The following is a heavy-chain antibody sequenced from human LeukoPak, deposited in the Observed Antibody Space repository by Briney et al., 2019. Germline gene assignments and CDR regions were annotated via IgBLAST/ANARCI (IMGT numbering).Heavy chain of an antibody. Sequence: GGSLTLSSAASGFTFSDHYMSWIRQAPGKGLEWVSYITSDGTTAYYADSVQGRFTASRDNAKSSLYLQMNSLRAEDTAVYYCARGTRSGTRFDYWGQGTLVTVSA. J-gene: IGHJ4*02. CDR2: ITSDGTTA. CDR3: ARGTRSGTRFDY. CDR1: GFTFSDHY. V-gene: IGHV3-11*01. D-gene: IGHD3-10*01.